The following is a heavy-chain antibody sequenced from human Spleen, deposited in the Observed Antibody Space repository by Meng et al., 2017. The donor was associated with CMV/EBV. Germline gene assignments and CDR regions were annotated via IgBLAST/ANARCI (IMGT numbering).Heavy chain of an antibody. CDR3: AKDKANYYYYYGMDV. CDR1: GFTFSDYA. J-gene: IGHJ6*02. Sequence: GESLKISCAASGFTFSDYAMKWVRQAPGKGLEWVSNVNSDGSSTNYADSVKGRFTISRDNSKNTLYLQMNSLRAEDTAVYYCAKDKANYYYYYGMDVWGQGTTVTVSS. CDR2: VNSDGSST. V-gene: IGHV3-23*01.